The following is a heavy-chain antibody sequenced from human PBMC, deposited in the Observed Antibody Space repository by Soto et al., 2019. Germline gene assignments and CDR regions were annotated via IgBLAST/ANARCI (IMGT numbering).Heavy chain of an antibody. CDR1: GGSISSYY. V-gene: IGHV4-59*01. CDR2: IYYSGST. CDR3: ASSYSSGWYWFDP. J-gene: IGHJ5*02. D-gene: IGHD6-19*01. Sequence: SETLSLTCTVSGGSISSYYWSWIRQPPGKGLEWIGYIYYSGSTNYNPSLKSRVTISVDTSKNQFSLKLSSVTAADTAVYYCASSYSSGWYWFDPWGQGTLVTVSS.